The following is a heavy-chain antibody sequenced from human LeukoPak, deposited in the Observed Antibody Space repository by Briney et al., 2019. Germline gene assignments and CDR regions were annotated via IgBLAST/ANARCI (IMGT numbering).Heavy chain of an antibody. CDR1: GFIFVDYG. Sequence: GGSLRLSCAASGFIFVDYGMSWVRQAPGKGLEWVSGVTWNGGRTGYADSVKGRFTISRDSAKKSLYLQMNSLRAEDTALYYCARDPTEGLEELLSPPDYWGQGTLVTISS. CDR3: ARDPTEGLEELLSPPDY. CDR2: VTWNGGRT. V-gene: IGHV3-20*04. J-gene: IGHJ4*02. D-gene: IGHD3-10*01.